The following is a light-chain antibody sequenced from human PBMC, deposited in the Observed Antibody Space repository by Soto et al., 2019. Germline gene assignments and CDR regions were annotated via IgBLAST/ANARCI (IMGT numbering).Light chain of an antibody. V-gene: IGKV1-12*01. CDR3: HQTTSFPLT. CDR1: QGISSR. Sequence: DVQMTQSPSFVSASVGDRVNITCRASQGISSRLAWYQHKPGRAPKLLIHAASSLESGVPSRFSGSGSGTDFPLTISSLQPEDFATYYCHQTTSFPLTFVGGTKVEIK. CDR2: AAS. J-gene: IGKJ4*01.